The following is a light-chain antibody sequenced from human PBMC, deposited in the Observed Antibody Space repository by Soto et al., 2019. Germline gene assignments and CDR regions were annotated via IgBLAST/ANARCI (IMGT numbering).Light chain of an antibody. V-gene: IGKV1-5*01. CDR3: QQYNSYSPRA. Sequence: DIQMTQSPSTLSASVGDRVTNTCRASQSISSWLAWYQQKPGKAPKLLIYDASSLESGVPSRFSGSGSGTEFTLTISSLQPDDFATYYCQQYNSYSPRAFGQGTKVEIK. CDR2: DAS. CDR1: QSISSW. J-gene: IGKJ1*01.